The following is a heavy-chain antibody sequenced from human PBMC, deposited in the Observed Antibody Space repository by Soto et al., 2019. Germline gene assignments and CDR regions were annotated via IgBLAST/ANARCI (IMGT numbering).Heavy chain of an antibody. Sequence: ASVKVSCKASGYTFTSYDINWVRQATGQGLEWMGWMNPNSGNTGYAQKFQGRVTMTRNTSISTAYMELSSLRSEDTAVYYCARSPPWMGNWFDPWGQGTLVTVSS. CDR3: ARSPPWMGNWFDP. D-gene: IGHD2-2*03. J-gene: IGHJ5*02. V-gene: IGHV1-8*01. CDR2: MNPNSGNT. CDR1: GYTFTSYD.